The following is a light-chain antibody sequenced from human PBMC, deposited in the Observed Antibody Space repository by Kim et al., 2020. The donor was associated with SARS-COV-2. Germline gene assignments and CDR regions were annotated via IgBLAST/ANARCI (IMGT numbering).Light chain of an antibody. J-gene: IGLJ2*01. CDR2: EVN. Sequence: QAITVSCTGSSSDVETYDFVSWYQQHPGRAPKLIIYEVNRWPSGVSTRFSGSKSGNRASLTISGLQAEDEADYYCCAYTGTDSPVIFGGGTQLTVL. CDR3: CAYTGTDSPVI. CDR1: SSDVETYDF. V-gene: IGLV2-23*02.